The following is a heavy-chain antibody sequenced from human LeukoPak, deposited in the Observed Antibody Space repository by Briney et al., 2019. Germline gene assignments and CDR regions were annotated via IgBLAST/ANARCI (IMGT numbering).Heavy chain of an antibody. J-gene: IGHJ4*02. CDR3: ASFLRLNY. V-gene: IGHV3-30-3*01. CDR2: ISYDGSNK. Sequence: AGGSLRLSCAASGFTFSSYAMHWVRQAPGKGLEWVAVISYDGSNKYYADSVKGRFTISRDNSKNTLYLQMSSLRAEDTAVYYCASFLRLNYWGQGTLVTVSS. CDR1: GFTFSSYA. D-gene: IGHD3-16*01.